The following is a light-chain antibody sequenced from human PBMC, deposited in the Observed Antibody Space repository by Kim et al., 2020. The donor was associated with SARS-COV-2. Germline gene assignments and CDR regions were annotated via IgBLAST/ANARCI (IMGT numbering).Light chain of an antibody. V-gene: IGKV3-11*01. CDR3: QQRDNWPLT. Sequence: IVLTQSPATLSLSPGERATLSCRASQPIKSHLAWYQLRRGQAPRLLIFDASNRATGIPARFSGSGSGTDFTLTITGLEPEDFAVYYCQQRDNWPLTFGCGTKVDIK. CDR2: DAS. CDR1: QPIKSH. J-gene: IGKJ4*01.